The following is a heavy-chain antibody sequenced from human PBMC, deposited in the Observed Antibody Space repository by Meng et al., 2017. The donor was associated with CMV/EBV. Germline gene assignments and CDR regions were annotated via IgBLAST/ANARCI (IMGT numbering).Heavy chain of an antibody. Sequence: KVSCKGSGYSFTSYWIGWVRQMPGKGLEWMGIIYPGDSDTRYSPSFQGQVTISADKSISTAYLQWSSLKASDTAMYYCARSFRFGHSSPTGYYYYGRDVGGQG. CDR3: ARSFRFGHSSPTGYYYYGRDV. CDR2: IYPGDSDT. D-gene: IGHD6-13*01. CDR1: GYSFTSYW. J-gene: IGHJ6*02. V-gene: IGHV5-51*01.